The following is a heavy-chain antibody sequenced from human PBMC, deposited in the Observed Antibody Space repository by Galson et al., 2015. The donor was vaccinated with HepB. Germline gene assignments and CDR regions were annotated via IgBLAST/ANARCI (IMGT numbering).Heavy chain of an antibody. Sequence: SLRLSCAASGFTLSSYSMNWVRQAPGKGLEWVSYISGSSSDIYYADSVKGRLTISRDNAKNSLYLQMNSLRVGDTAVYYCARAYSSSWFFDYWGQGTLVTVSS. J-gene: IGHJ4*02. CDR3: ARAYSSSWFFDY. D-gene: IGHD6-13*01. CDR2: ISGSSSDI. V-gene: IGHV3-21*04. CDR1: GFTLSSYS.